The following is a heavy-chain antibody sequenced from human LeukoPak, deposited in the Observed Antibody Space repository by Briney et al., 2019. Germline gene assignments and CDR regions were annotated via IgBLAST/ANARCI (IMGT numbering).Heavy chain of an antibody. CDR2: IYGGGDT. Sequence: PGGSLRLSCAASGFAVRVDYVTWVRQAPGKGLDWVSLIYGGGDTYYADSVKGRFTISKDNSKNTVFLQMNSPRAEDTAVYYCASRPFSNGWDTLTYFDYWGQGTLVTVSS. V-gene: IGHV3-66*01. CDR3: ASRPFSNGWDTLTYFDY. D-gene: IGHD3-22*01. CDR1: GFAVRVDY. J-gene: IGHJ4*02.